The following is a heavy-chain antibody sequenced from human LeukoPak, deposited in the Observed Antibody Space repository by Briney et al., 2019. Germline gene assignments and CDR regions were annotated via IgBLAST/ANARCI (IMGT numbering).Heavy chain of an antibody. CDR1: GFTFSSYG. D-gene: IGHD2-15*01. J-gene: IGHJ4*02. CDR2: IWYDGSNK. CDR3: ARESAGYCSGGSCYSPYYFDY. Sequence: GRSLRLSCAASGFTFSSYGMHWVRQAPGKGLEWVAVIWYDGSNKYYADSVKGRFTISRDNSKNTLYLQMNSLRAEDTAVYYCARESAGYCSGGSCYSPYYFDYWGQGTLVTVSS. V-gene: IGHV3-33*01.